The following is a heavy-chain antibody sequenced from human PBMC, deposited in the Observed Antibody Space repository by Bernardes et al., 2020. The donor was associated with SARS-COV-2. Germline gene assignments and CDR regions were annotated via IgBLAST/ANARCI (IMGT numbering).Heavy chain of an antibody. CDR2: IYWDDDK. V-gene: IGHV2-5*02. CDR1: GFSLRTSGVA. Sequence: SGPTLGKPTQTLTLTCTFSGFSLRTSGVAVGWIRQPPGKALEWLALIYWDDDKRYSPSLRSRLTITKDTSKNQVVLTMTNMDPVDTATYYCAHRVSVDYFDSWGQGTLVTVSS. J-gene: IGHJ5*01. CDR3: AHRVSVDYFDS. D-gene: IGHD3-10*01.